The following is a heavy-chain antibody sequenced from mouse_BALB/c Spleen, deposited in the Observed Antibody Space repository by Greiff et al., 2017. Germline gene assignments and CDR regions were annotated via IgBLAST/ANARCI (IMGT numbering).Heavy chain of an antibody. V-gene: IGHV5-4*02. CDR1: GFTFSDYY. CDR2: ISDGGSYT. D-gene: IGHD2-2*01. J-gene: IGHJ3*01. CDR3: ARGGSMVTTEETFAY. Sequence: EVHLVESGGGLVKPGGSLKLSCAASGFTFSDYYMYWVRQTPEKRLEWVATISDGGSYTYYPDSVKGRFTISRDNAKNNLYLQMSSLKSEDTAMYYCARGGSMVTTEETFAYWGQGTLVTVSA.